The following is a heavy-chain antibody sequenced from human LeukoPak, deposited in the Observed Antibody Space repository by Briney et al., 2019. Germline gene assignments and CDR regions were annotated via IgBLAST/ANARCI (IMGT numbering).Heavy chain of an antibody. J-gene: IGHJ3*02. D-gene: IGHD3-22*01. CDR1: GFTFSSYW. CDR3: AKALSGYYLNGAFDI. Sequence: PGGSLRLSCAASGFTFSSYWMSWVRQAPGKGLEWVANIKQDGSEKYYVDSVKGRFTISRDNAKNSLYLQMNSLRAEDMALYYCAKALSGYYLNGAFDIWGQGTMVTVSS. V-gene: IGHV3-7*03. CDR2: IKQDGSEK.